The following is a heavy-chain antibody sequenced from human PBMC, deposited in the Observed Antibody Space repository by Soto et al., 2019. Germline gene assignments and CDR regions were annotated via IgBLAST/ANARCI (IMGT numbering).Heavy chain of an antibody. CDR3: ARGPLEYSGSTR. Sequence: SETLSLTCTVSGASISSGDYYWSWLRQPPGKGLEWIGYIYYSGSTYYNPSLKSRVTISVDTSKIQFSLKLSSVSAADTVVYYCARGPLEYSGSTRWGQGTLVTVSS. CDR1: GASISSGDYY. V-gene: IGHV4-30-4*01. D-gene: IGHD1-26*01. J-gene: IGHJ4*02. CDR2: IYYSGST.